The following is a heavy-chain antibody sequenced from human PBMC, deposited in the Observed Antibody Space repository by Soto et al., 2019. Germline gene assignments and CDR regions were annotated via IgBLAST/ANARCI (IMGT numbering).Heavy chain of an antibody. D-gene: IGHD6-19*01. Sequence: GALRLSCVASGFTFISSFMGWIRQAPGKGLEWVANINQDGGVTYYVDSVEGRFTISRDNTKDSLYLQMNSLRGEDTAIYYCARYYRGSGRYFFDYWGQGTPVTVSS. CDR3: ARYYRGSGRYFFDY. CDR1: GFTFISSF. J-gene: IGHJ4*02. V-gene: IGHV3-7*03. CDR2: INQDGGVT.